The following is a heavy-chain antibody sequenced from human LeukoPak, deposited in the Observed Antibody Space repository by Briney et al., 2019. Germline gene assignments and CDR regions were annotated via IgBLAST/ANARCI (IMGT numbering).Heavy chain of an antibody. CDR2: TYYRSRWGN. D-gene: IGHD1-26*01. CDR1: GDSVSNNIAT. J-gene: IGHJ4*02. CDR3: ARDPVGGSTIFDY. V-gene: IGHV6-1*01. Sequence: SQTLSLTCAISGDSVSNNIATWNWIRQSPSRGLEWLGRTYYRSRWGNDYAISVKSRITINPDTSKNQFSLQLSSVTPEDTAVYYCARDPVGGSTIFDYWGQGTLVTVSS.